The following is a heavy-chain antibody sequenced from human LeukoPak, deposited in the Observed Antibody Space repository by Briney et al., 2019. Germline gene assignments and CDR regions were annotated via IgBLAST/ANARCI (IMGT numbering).Heavy chain of an antibody. Sequence: PSETLSLTCTVSGGSISSYYWSWIRQPPGKGLEWIGYIYYSGSTNYNPSLKSRVTISVDTSKNQFSLKLSSVTAADTAVYYCARSHSNDYSKSDRGPTDRIYYYYMDVWGKGTTVTVSS. D-gene: IGHD4-11*01. CDR2: IYYSGST. CDR3: ARSHSNDYSKSDRGPTDRIYYYYMDV. J-gene: IGHJ6*03. V-gene: IGHV4-59*01. CDR1: GGSISSYY.